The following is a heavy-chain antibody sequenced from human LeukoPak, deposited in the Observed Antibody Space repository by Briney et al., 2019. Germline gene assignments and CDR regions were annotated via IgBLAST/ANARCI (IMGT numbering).Heavy chain of an antibody. D-gene: IGHD2-2*01. V-gene: IGHV4-34*01. CDR2: INHSGST. Sequence: PSETLSLTCAVYGGSFSGYYWSWIRQPPGKGLEWVGEINHSGSTNYNPSLKSRVTISVDTSKNQFSLKLSSVTAADTAVYYCAGSRHASCYDYWGQGTLVTVSS. CDR1: GGSFSGYY. J-gene: IGHJ4*02. CDR3: AGSRHASCYDY.